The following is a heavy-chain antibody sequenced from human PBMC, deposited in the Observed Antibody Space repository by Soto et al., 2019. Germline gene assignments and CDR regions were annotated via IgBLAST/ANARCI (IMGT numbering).Heavy chain of an antibody. CDR2: ISAYNGNT. CDR1: GYTFTSYG. Sequence: ASVKVSRKASGYTFTSYGISWVRQAPGQGLEWMGWISAYNGNTNYAQKLQDRVTMTTDTSTSTAYMELRSLRSDDTAVYYCARDSRVVVTGAFDIWGQGTMVTVSS. J-gene: IGHJ3*02. CDR3: ARDSRVVVTGAFDI. V-gene: IGHV1-18*01. D-gene: IGHD3-22*01.